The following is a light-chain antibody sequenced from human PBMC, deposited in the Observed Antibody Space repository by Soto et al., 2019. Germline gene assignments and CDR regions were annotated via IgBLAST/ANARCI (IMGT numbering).Light chain of an antibody. Sequence: QSALAQPASVSGSPEQSVTISCTGTSSDVGGYDYVSWYQQHPGKAPKFMIYEVTNRPSGVSHRFSGSKSGNTASLTISGLQAEDEADYYCSSYTTTSTYVFGTGTQVTVL. CDR1: SSDVGGYDY. V-gene: IGLV2-14*01. J-gene: IGLJ1*01. CDR2: EVT. CDR3: SSYTTTSTYV.